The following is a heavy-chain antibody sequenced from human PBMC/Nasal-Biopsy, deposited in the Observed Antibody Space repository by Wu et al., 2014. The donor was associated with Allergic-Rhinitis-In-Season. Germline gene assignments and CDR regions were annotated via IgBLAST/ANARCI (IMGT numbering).Heavy chain of an antibody. J-gene: IGHJ4*02. Sequence: LRLSCAASGFTFSIYTMHWVRQAPGKGLEWVAVISYDKSNKYYADSVKGRFTISRDNSENTLYLQMNSLRAEDTALYYCVRDGSYCSGGSCYSRDYFDYWGQGTPVTVSS. CDR1: GFTFSIYT. V-gene: IGHV3-30*04. CDR2: ISYDKSNK. CDR3: VRDGSYCSGGSCYSRDYFDY. D-gene: IGHD2-15*01.